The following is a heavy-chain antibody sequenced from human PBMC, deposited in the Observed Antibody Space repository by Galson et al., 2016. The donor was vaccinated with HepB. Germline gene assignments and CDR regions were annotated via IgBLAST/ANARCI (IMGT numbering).Heavy chain of an antibody. Sequence: SLRLSCAASGFNLSTFGMHWVRQAPGKGLEWVAVIWYDGSNKFYGDSVKGRFTISRDDSKNTLYLQMNSLGAEDTAIYYCVKGSIGSGGLDVWGPGTTVTVSS. CDR1: GFNLSTFG. D-gene: IGHD2-15*01. J-gene: IGHJ6*01. CDR3: VKGSIGSGGLDV. CDR2: IWYDGSNK. V-gene: IGHV3-33*06.